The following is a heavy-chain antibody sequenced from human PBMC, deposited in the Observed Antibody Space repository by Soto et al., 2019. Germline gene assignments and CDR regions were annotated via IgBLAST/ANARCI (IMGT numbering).Heavy chain of an antibody. CDR3: ARGGYYGNVWRKLSHYGLDV. J-gene: IGHJ6*02. D-gene: IGHD3-16*01. CDR1: GYTFIRYG. CDR2: ISPYNDQT. V-gene: IGHV1-18*01. Sequence: QVQLVQSASEVMKPGASVKVSCKASGYTFIRYGITWVRQAPGQRLEWMGWISPYNDQTIYAQKVQGRVTMTADTSTRTVYMQLRSLKSDDTAVYYCARGGYYGNVWRKLSHYGLDVWGQGTSVTVSS.